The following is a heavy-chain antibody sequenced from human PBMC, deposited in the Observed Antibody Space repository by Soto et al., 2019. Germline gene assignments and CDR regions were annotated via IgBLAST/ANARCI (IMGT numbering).Heavy chain of an antibody. J-gene: IGHJ3*02. Sequence: ASVKASCKASGFTFTGYYMHWVRQAPGQGLEGMGGINPNSGGTNYAQKFQGWVTMTRDTSISTAYMELSRLRSDDTAVYYCARQDPPNYYGSGSYYKSPAFDIWGQGTMVTVSS. D-gene: IGHD3-10*01. V-gene: IGHV1-2*04. CDR1: GFTFTGYY. CDR3: ARQDPPNYYGSGSYYKSPAFDI. CDR2: INPNSGGT.